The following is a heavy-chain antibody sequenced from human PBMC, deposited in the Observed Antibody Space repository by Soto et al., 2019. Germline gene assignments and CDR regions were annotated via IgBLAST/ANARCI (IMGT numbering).Heavy chain of an antibody. Sequence: GGSLRLSCAASGFTFSSYGMHWVRQAPGKGLEGVAVIWYDGSNKYYADSVKGRFTISRDNSKNTLYLQMNSLRAEDTAVYYCAREAYYYDSSGDNDYWGQGTLVTGSS. CDR1: GFTFSSYG. V-gene: IGHV3-33*01. J-gene: IGHJ4*02. D-gene: IGHD3-22*01. CDR2: IWYDGSNK. CDR3: AREAYYYDSSGDNDY.